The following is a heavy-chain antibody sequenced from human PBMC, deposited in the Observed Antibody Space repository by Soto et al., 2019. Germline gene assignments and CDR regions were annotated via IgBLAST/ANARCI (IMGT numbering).Heavy chain of an antibody. CDR1: GYTFTSYY. J-gene: IGHJ6*02. Sequence: KVSCKASGYTFTSYYMHWVRQAPGQGLEWMGIIYPGDSDTRYSPSFQGQVTISADKSISTAYLQWSSLKASDTAMYYCARLVSSSSWYVNYYYYGMDVWGQGTTVTVSS. CDR3: ARLVSSSSWYVNYYYYGMDV. D-gene: IGHD6-13*01. V-gene: IGHV5-51*01. CDR2: IYPGDSDT.